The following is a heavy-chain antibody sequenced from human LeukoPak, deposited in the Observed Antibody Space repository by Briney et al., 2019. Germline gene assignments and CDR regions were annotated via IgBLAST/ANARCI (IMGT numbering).Heavy chain of an antibody. D-gene: IGHD2-8*01. CDR2: MNPNTGDT. J-gene: IGHJ4*02. V-gene: IGHV1-8*01. Sequence: SVKVSCKASGYTFTSYDVNWVRQAPGQGLEWMGWMNPNTGDTGFAQKFQGRVTMTTNSSISTAYMELSSLRSEDTAVYYCARGRYCPTTPCYVISDYWGRGTLVTVSS. CDR1: GYTFTSYD. CDR3: ARGRYCPTTPCYVISDY.